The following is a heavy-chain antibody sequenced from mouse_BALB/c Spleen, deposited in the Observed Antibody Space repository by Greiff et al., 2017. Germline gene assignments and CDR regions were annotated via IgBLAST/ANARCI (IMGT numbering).Heavy chain of an antibody. CDR2: ISCYNGAT. J-gene: IGHJ2*01. D-gene: IGHD1-1*01. Sequence: LVKTGASVKISCKASGYSFTGYYMHWVKQSHGKSLEWIGYISCYNGATSYNQKFKGKATFTVDTSSSTAYMQLSSPTSEDSAVYYCARSYGSSYYFDDWGQGTTLTVSS. CDR3: ARSYGSSYYFDD. V-gene: IGHV1S34*01. CDR1: GYSFTGYY.